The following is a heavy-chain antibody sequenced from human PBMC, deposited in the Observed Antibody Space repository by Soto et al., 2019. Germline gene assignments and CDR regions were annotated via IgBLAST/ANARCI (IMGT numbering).Heavy chain of an antibody. CDR1: GGTFSSYA. CDR2: IIPIFGTA. CDR3: ARPSSSWYGGNFWFDP. V-gene: IGHV1-69*12. D-gene: IGHD6-13*01. Sequence: QVQLVQSGAEVKKPGSSVKVSCKASGGTFSSYAISWVRQAPGQGLEWMGGIIPIFGTANYAQKFQGRVTTTADEHTSKAYMEMSSLRSEDTAVYYCARPSSSWYGGNFWFDPWGQGTLVIVSS. J-gene: IGHJ5*02.